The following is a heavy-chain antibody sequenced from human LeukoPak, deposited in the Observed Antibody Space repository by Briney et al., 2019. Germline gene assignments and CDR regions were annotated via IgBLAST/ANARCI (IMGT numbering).Heavy chain of an antibody. CDR3: AREHPAAYFDY. V-gene: IGHV3-7*03. Sequence: RQXXXKXXEWVANIKQDGSEKYYVDSVKGRFTISRDNAKNSLYLQMNSLRAEDTAVYYCAREHPAAYFDYWGQGTLVTVSS. J-gene: IGHJ4*02. CDR2: IKQDGSEK. D-gene: IGHD2-2*01.